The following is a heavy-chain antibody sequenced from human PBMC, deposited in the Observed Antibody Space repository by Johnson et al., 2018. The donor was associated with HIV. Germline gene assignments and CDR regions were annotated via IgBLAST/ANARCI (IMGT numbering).Heavy chain of an antibody. CDR2: IRYDGNSK. V-gene: IGHV3-30*02. D-gene: IGHD6-6*01. Sequence: QMLLVESGGGVVQPGGSLRLSCAASGFTFSNYGMHWARQAPGKRLEWVAFIRYDGNSKYYADSVKGLFSVSRDNSKNTLYLQMNSLRAEDTAVYYCAREPSIASAGGDGAFDIWGQGTMVSVSS. J-gene: IGHJ3*02. CDR3: AREPSIASAGGDGAFDI. CDR1: GFTFSNYG.